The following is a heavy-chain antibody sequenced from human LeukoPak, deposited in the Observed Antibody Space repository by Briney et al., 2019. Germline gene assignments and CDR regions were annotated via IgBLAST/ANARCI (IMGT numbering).Heavy chain of an antibody. CDR2: SRNRPNSYST. J-gene: IGHJ3*02. CDR1: GFIFSDHY. Sequence: HPGGSLRLSCAASGFIFSDHYMDWVRQAPGKGLEWVARSRNRPNSYSTVYAASVQGRFTISRDESKNSLFLQMNSLITEDTAVYFCARGFHSFDIWGQGTMVTVSS. CDR3: ARGFHSFDI. V-gene: IGHV3-72*01.